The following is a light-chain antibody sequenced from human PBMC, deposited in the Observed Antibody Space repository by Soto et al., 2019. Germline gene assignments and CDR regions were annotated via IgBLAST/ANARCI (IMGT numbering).Light chain of an antibody. CDR2: NVF. J-gene: IGLJ1*01. Sequence: QSALTQPASVSGTPGQSITISCTGNSRDDGGYNYVSWYQKNPGKAPKLMIYNVFNRPSGVSDRFSGSKSGNTASLTISGLQAEDEADYSCSSYSNITTFYVFGTGXKVTVL. CDR1: SRDDGGYNY. V-gene: IGLV2-14*03. CDR3: SSYSNITTFYV.